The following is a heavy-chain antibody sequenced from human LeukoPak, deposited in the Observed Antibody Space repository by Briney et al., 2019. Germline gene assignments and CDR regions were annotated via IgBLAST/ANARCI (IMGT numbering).Heavy chain of an antibody. D-gene: IGHD3-22*01. Sequence: ASVKVSCKASGGTFSSYAISWVRQAPGQGLEWMGGIIPIFGTANNAQKFQGRVTITADESTSTAYMELSSLRSEDTAVYYCAQSRGYYDSSGYYYALDYWGQGTLVTVSS. V-gene: IGHV1-69*13. CDR1: GGTFSSYA. CDR3: AQSRGYYDSSGYYYALDY. J-gene: IGHJ4*02. CDR2: IIPIFGTA.